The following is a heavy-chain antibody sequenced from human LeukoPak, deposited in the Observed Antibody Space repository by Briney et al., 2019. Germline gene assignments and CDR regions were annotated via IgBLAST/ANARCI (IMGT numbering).Heavy chain of an antibody. J-gene: IGHJ4*02. CDR1: GYSLTELS. V-gene: IGHV1-24*01. CDR3: ARYQAAADPLDY. CDR2: FDLEDGET. D-gene: IGHD6-13*01. Sequence: ASVKVSCKVSGYSLTELSMHWVRQAPGKGLEWMGRFDLEDGETVYAQKFQGRVTMTEDTSTSTAYMELRSLRSDDTAVYYCARYQAAADPLDYWGQGTLVTVSS.